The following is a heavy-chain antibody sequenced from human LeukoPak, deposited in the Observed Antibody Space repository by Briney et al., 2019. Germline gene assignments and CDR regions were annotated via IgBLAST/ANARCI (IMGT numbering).Heavy chain of an antibody. CDR1: GFTFSSYA. D-gene: IGHD1-26*01. Sequence: GSLRLSCAASGFTFSSYAMSWVRQAPGKGLEWVSANSGSGGSTYYADSVKGRFTISRDNSKNTLYLQMNSLRAEDTAIYYCAKDRTVGASYWYFDLWGRGTLVTVSS. CDR2: NSGSGGST. J-gene: IGHJ2*01. V-gene: IGHV3-23*01. CDR3: AKDRTVGASYWYFDL.